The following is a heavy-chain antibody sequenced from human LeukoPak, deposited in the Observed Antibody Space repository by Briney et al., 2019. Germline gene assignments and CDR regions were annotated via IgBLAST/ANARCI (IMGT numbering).Heavy chain of an antibody. D-gene: IGHD3-22*01. J-gene: IGHJ4*02. CDR3: ARDKSDYYDSSGYYLSFDY. V-gene: IGHV3-21*01. Sequence: GGSLRLSCAASEFTFSSYNMSWVRQAPGKGLEWVSSISSSSSYIYYADSVKGRFTISRDNAKNSLYLQMKSLRAEDTAVYYCARDKSDYYDSSGYYLSFDYWGQGTLVTVSS. CDR2: ISSSSSYI. CDR1: EFTFSSYN.